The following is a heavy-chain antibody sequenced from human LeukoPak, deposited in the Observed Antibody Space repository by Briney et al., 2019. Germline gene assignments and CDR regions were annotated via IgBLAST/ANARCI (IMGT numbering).Heavy chain of an antibody. CDR1: GFTFTTYW. V-gene: IGHV3-74*03. Sequence: GGSLRLSCAASGFTFTTYWMHWARQVPGKGLVWVARINTDGRVTTYADSVKGRFTVSRDNAENTLYLQMNDLRPEDTAIYYCIRETHVGLHLEYWGQGTLATVTS. CDR2: INTDGRVT. D-gene: IGHD3-10*02. CDR3: IRETHVGLHLEY. J-gene: IGHJ4*02.